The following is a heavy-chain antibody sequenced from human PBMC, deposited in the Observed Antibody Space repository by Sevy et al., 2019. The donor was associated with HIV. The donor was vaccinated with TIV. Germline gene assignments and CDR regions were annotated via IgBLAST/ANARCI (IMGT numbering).Heavy chain of an antibody. CDR3: ARGSGGRSGWFDP. V-gene: IGHV1-46*01. D-gene: IGHD2-15*01. Sequence: ASVKVSCKASGYTFTSYYMNWVRQAPGQGLEWMGIVNPSGGSTSYAQMFQARVTMTRDTSTSTVYMELSRLRSEDTAVYYCARGSGGRSGWFDPWGQGTLVTVSS. CDR2: VNPSGGST. CDR1: GYTFTSYY. J-gene: IGHJ5*02.